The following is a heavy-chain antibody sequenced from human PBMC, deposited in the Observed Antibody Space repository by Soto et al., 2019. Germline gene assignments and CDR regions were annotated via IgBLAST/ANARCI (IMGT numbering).Heavy chain of an antibody. D-gene: IGHD6-19*01. Sequence: PGGSLRLSCAASGFTFSSYSMNWVRQAPGKGLEWVSSISSSSSYIYYADSVKGRFTISRDNAKNSLYLQMNSLRAEDTAVYYCARDIKSIAVAPNSDFDYWGQGTLVTVSS. CDR3: ARDIKSIAVAPNSDFDY. J-gene: IGHJ4*02. CDR1: GFTFSSYS. V-gene: IGHV3-21*01. CDR2: ISSSSSYI.